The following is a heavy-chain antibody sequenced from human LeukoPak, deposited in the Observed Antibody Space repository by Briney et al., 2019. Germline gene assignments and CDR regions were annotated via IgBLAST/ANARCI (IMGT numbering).Heavy chain of an antibody. CDR2: ISGRGGST. D-gene: IGHD5-12*01. V-gene: IGHV3-23*01. CDR1: GFTFSSYA. J-gene: IGHJ4*02. CDR3: ARGPSGYHNT. Sequence: GGSLRLSCAASGFTFSSYAMSWDRQAPGKGLEWVSAISGRGGSTYYADSVKGRFTISRDNSKNTLYLQMNSLRAEDTAVYYCARGPSGYHNTGGQGTLVTVSS.